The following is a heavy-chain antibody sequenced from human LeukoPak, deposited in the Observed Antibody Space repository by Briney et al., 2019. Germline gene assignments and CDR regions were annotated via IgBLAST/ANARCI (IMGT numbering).Heavy chain of an antibody. D-gene: IGHD1-26*01. CDR3: ARDFWEGATPLGY. CDR2: ISSSSSYI. V-gene: IGHV3-21*01. CDR1: GFTFSSYI. Sequence: GGSLRLSCAASGFTFSSYITNWVGHAPGQGLEWVSSISSSSSYIYYADSVKGRFTISRDNAKSSLYLQMNSLRAEDTAVYYCARDFWEGATPLGYWGQGTLVTVSS. J-gene: IGHJ4*02.